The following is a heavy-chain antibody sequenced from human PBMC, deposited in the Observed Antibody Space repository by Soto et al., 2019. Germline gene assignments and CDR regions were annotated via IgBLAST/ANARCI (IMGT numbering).Heavy chain of an antibody. CDR3: AKAVWELERPHFDY. CDR2: ISYDGSNK. D-gene: IGHD1-1*01. CDR1: GFTFSSYG. Sequence: QVQLVESGGGVVQPGRSLRLSCAASGFTFSSYGMHWVRQAPGKGLEWVAVISYDGSNKYYADSVKGRFTISRDNSKNTLYRQMNSLRAEDTAVYYCAKAVWELERPHFDYWGQGTLVTVSS. V-gene: IGHV3-30*18. J-gene: IGHJ4*02.